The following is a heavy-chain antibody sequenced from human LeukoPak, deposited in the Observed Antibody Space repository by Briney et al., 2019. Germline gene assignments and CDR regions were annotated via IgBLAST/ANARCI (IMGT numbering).Heavy chain of an antibody. CDR3: ARGLIGSGYSPYFDY. D-gene: IGHD3-22*01. CDR2: ISSSSNCM. Sequence: GGSLRLSCAASGLTFSSSSMNWVRQAPGKGLEWVSSISSSSNCMYYTDSVKGRFTIFRDNAENSLYLQMNSLRIEDTAVYYCARGLIGSGYSPYFDYWGQGTLVTVSS. J-gene: IGHJ4*02. CDR1: GLTFSSSS. V-gene: IGHV3-21*01.